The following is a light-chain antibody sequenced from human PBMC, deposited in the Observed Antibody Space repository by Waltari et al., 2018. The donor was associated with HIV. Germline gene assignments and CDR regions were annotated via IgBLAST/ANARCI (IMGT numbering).Light chain of an antibody. CDR2: GLD. J-gene: IGLJ1*01. CDR1: SLTTYY. Sequence: SSELTQDPAVSVALGQTVRITCQGDSLTTYYASWYQQKPGQAPKLVIYGLDTRPSGIPDRFSGSRSGNTASLTIAGAQAEDEGDYFCHSWDTPTGLSYVFGSGTKLTVL. CDR3: HSWDTPTGLSYV. V-gene: IGLV3-19*01.